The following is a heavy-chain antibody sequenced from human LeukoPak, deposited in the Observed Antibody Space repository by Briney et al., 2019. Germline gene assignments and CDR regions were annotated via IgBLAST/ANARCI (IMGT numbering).Heavy chain of an antibody. CDR3: ARATELYGFDY. D-gene: IGHD1-1*01. CDR2: IWYDASNK. Sequence: HPGRSLTLSCAASGFTFSSFGMHWVRQAPGKGLEWVAVIWYDASNKYYADSVKGRFTISRDNSKNTLFLQMNSLRDDDTAVYYCARATELYGFDYWGQGTLVTVSS. V-gene: IGHV3-33*01. CDR1: GFTFSSFG. J-gene: IGHJ4*02.